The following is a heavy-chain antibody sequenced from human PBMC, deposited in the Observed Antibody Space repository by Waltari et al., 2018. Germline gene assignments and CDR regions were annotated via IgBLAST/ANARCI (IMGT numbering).Heavy chain of an antibody. Sequence: QLQLQESGPGLVKPSETLSLTCTVSGGSISSSSYYWGWIRQPPGKGLEWIGSIYYSGSTYYNPSLKSRVTISVDTSKNQFSLKLGSVTAADTAVYYCARDNPSLQAYDYWGQGTLVTVSS. D-gene: IGHD1-26*01. CDR2: IYYSGST. CDR1: GGSISSSSYY. CDR3: ARDNPSLQAYDY. J-gene: IGHJ4*02. V-gene: IGHV4-39*07.